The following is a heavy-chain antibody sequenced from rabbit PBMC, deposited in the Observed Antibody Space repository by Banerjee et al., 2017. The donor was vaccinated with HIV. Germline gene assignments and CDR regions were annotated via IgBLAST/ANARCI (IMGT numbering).Heavy chain of an antibody. V-gene: IGHV1S47*01. D-gene: IGHD6-1*01. CDR2: IYPDYGST. J-gene: IGHJ4*01. Sequence: QEQLVESGGSLVTLGGSLKLSCKASGIDFSNYGISWVRQAPGKGLEWIAYIYPDYGSTHYASWVNGRFTISLDNAQNTVFLQMTSLTAADTATYFCARLTYGYGGVTYAPYFNLWGPGTLVTVS. CDR3: ARLTYGYGGVTYAPYFNL. CDR1: GIDFSNYG.